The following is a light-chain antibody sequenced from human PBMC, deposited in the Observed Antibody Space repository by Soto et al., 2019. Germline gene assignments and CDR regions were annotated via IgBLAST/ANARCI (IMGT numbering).Light chain of an antibody. CDR1: QGIGTY. Sequence: IQMTQSPSSLSASVGDSVSITCRASQGIGTYLAWYQQKPGKVPKLLIYAASTLQSGVPSRFSGSGSGTNFILTISSLQAEDVASYYCQKYNSAPTFGQGTKVEIK. CDR2: AAS. CDR3: QKYNSAPT. J-gene: IGKJ1*01. V-gene: IGKV1-27*01.